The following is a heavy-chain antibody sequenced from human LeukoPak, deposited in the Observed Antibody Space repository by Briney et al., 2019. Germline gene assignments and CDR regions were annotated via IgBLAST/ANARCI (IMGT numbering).Heavy chain of an antibody. D-gene: IGHD3-22*01. CDR3: ARGCYYERSGYCPFDY. CDR1: GFIASNNY. V-gene: IGHV3-53*01. Sequence: GGSLRLSCAASGFIASNNYMNWVRQAPGKGLEWVSIIYSGGGTYYADSVKGRFTISRDNSKNTLYLQMNSLRADDTAVYYCARGCYYERSGYCPFDYWGPGTLVTVSS. CDR2: IYSGGGT. J-gene: IGHJ4*02.